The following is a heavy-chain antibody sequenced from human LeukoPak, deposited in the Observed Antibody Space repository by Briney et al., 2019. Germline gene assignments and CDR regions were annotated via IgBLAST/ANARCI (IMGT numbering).Heavy chain of an antibody. V-gene: IGHV3-23*01. J-gene: IGHJ3*02. D-gene: IGHD3-22*01. CDR3: AKMGDYYDSSGYYFRVNAFDI. CDR1: GVTFSSYA. Sequence: GGSPRLSCAASGVTFSSYAMSWVRQAPGKGLEWVSAISGSGGSTYYADSVKGRFTISRDNSKNTLYLQMNSLRAEDTAVYYCAKMGDYYDSSGYYFRVNAFDIWGQGTMVTVSS. CDR2: ISGSGGST.